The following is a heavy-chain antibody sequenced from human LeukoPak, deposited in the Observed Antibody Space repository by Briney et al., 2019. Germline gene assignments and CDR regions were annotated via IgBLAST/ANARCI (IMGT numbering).Heavy chain of an antibody. J-gene: IGHJ4*02. Sequence: GASVKVSCKASGYTFTSYGISWVRQAPGQGLEWMGWISAYNGNTNYAQKLQGRVTMTTDTSTSTAYMELRSLRSDDTAVYYCARDPPSYYYDSSGYYSPLRFDYWGQGTLVTVSS. CDR2: ISAYNGNT. CDR1: GYTFTSYG. CDR3: ARDPPSYYYDSSGYYSPLRFDY. V-gene: IGHV1-18*01. D-gene: IGHD3-22*01.